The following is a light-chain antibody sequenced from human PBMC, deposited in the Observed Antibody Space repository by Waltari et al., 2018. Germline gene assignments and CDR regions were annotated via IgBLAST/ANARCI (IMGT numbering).Light chain of an antibody. J-gene: IGKJ1*01. CDR2: GAS. Sequence: IVLTQSPGTLSLSPGERATLSCRASQSVSRSLAWYQQKPGQAPKLLIYGASTRATGIPDRFTCSWSVTDFSLTISSLEPEDFAIYFCQHYVRLPATFGQGTKVEIK. V-gene: IGKV3-20*01. CDR3: QHYVRLPAT. CDR1: QSVSRS.